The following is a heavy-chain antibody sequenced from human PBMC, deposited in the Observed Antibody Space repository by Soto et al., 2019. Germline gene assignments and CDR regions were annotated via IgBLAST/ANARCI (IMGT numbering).Heavy chain of an antibody. CDR3: GGDGDYGGSRGGMDV. J-gene: IGHJ6*02. V-gene: IGHV4-31*03. CDR1: GGSVNNANYF. CDR2: IYYSGST. D-gene: IGHD4-17*01. Sequence: QVRLEESGPGLVKPSETLSLICSVSGGSVNNANYFWNWIRHHPENGLEWIGYIYYSGSTRYNPFFKARATLSIETAKNPFSLGVNSGAVAGTAVYFCGGDGDYGGSRGGMDVWGRGTKVNVSS.